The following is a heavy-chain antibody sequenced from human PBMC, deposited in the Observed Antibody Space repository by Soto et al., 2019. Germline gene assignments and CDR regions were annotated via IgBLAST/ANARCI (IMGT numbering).Heavy chain of an antibody. J-gene: IGHJ4*02. CDR3: ARDPYLGDHQY. CDR1: GYTFTTYG. CDR2: ISAYSGKT. Sequence: QVQLVQSGGEVKKPGASGKVSCKTSGYTFTTYGISWGRQAPGQGLEGVGWISAYSGKTHYAQKFQGKVTMTTDTSTNTAYLELRSLRSDDTAVYYCARDPYLGDHQYWGQGTLVTVSS. D-gene: IGHD3-16*01. V-gene: IGHV1-18*01.